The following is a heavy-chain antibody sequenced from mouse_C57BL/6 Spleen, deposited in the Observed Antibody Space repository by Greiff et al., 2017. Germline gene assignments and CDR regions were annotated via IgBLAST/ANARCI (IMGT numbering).Heavy chain of an antibody. CDR2: IHPNSGST. J-gene: IGHJ3*01. Sequence: VQLQQPGAELVKPGASVKLSCKASGYTFTSYWMHWVNQRPGQGLEWIGMIHPNSGSTNYNEKLKSKATLTVAKSSSTTYMQLSSLTAEDSAFYYCANYYGSTSWFAYWGQGTMVTVSA. V-gene: IGHV1-64*01. CDR1: GYTFTSYW. D-gene: IGHD1-1*01. CDR3: ANYYGSTSWFAY.